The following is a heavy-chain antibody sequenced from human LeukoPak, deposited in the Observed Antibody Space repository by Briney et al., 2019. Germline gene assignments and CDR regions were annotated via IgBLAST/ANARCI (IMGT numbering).Heavy chain of an antibody. Sequence: GRSLRLSCAASGFTFSSYGMHWVRQAPGKGLEWVAVTSYDGSNKYYADSVKGRFTISRDNSKNTLYLQMNSLRAEDMAVYYCAKERDVLSSGWYFDYWGQGTLVTVSS. V-gene: IGHV3-30*18. CDR2: TSYDGSNK. CDR1: GFTFSSYG. CDR3: AKERDVLSSGWYFDY. D-gene: IGHD6-19*01. J-gene: IGHJ4*02.